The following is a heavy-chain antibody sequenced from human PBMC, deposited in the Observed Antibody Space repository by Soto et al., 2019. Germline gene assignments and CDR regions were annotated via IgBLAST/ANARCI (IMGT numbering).Heavy chain of an antibody. CDR2: IDAGNGNT. D-gene: IGHD6-13*01. CDR3: ARVGAAAGPYYFDY. V-gene: IGHV1-3*01. Sequence: ASVKVSCKASGYTFTNYAMHWVRQAPGQRLEWMGWIDAGNGNTKYSQKFQGRVTITRDTSASTAYMELSSLRSEDTAVYYCARVGAAAGPYYFDYWGQGTLVTVSS. CDR1: GYTFTNYA. J-gene: IGHJ4*02.